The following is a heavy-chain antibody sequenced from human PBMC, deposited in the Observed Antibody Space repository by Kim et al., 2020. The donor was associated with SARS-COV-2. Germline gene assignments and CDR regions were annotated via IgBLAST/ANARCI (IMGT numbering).Heavy chain of an antibody. J-gene: IGHJ1*01. V-gene: IGHV4-34*01. D-gene: IGHD3-22*01. CDR1: GGSLSGCC. CDR2: VTHGGST. CDR3: SSAGHSTGFYD. Sequence: SETLSLTCSVSGGSLSGCCWDWSRKTQGKGLEWMWVVTHGGSTNSSPSLKDRVSISADMDKRQFHLKLDSVTAADTAVYFCSSAGHSTGFYDWGEGT.